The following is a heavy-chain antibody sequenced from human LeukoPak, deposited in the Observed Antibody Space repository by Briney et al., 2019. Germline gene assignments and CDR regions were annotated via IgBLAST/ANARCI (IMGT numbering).Heavy chain of an antibody. V-gene: IGHV4-59*01. J-gene: IGHJ4*02. D-gene: IGHD3-10*01. Sequence: PSETLSLTCTVSGGSISSYYWSWIRQPPGKGLEWIGYIYYSGSTNYNPSLKSRVTISVDTSKNQFFLKLSSVTAADTAVYYCARGSAVRGVIVLDYWGQGTLVTVSS. CDR2: IYYSGST. CDR1: GGSISSYY. CDR3: ARGSAVRGVIVLDY.